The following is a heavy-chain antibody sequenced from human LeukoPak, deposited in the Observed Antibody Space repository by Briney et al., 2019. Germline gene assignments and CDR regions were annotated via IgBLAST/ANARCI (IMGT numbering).Heavy chain of an antibody. CDR1: GFTFSSYA. J-gene: IGHJ4*02. D-gene: IGHD3-22*01. CDR2: ISYDGSTK. V-gene: IGHV3-30*04. Sequence: GGSLRLSCAASGFTFSSYAMHWVRQAPGKGLEWVAVISYDGSTKYYADSVKGPFTISRDTSKSTLYLQMNSLRAEDTAVYYCARGLPYYGSSGYYPHFDYWGQGTLVTVSS. CDR3: ARGLPYYGSSGYYPHFDY.